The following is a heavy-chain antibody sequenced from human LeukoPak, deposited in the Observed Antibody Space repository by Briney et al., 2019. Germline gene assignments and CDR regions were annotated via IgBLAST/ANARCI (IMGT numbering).Heavy chain of an antibody. CDR3: ARDLSHITGFRRGFDY. Sequence: VASVKVSCKASGYTFTSYGISWVRQAPGQGLEWMGWISAYNGNTNYAQKLQGRVTMTTDTSTSTAYMELRSLRSDDTAVYYCARDLSHITGFRRGFDYWGQGTLVTVSS. CDR1: GYTFTSYG. CDR2: ISAYNGNT. D-gene: IGHD1-20*01. J-gene: IGHJ4*02. V-gene: IGHV1-18*01.